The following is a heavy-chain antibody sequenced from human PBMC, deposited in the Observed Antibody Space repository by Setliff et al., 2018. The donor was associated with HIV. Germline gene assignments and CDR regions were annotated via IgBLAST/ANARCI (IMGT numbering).Heavy chain of an antibody. CDR1: GDSISSGSYF. Sequence: PSETLSLTCSVSGDSISSGSYFWGWIRQTPGKGLEWIGNIYYTGFAYYNSSLKSRVTISLDTSKTHFFLNLTSVTAADTAVYYCARRIGAGNFDYWGQGTLVTVSS. V-gene: IGHV4-39*02. D-gene: IGHD3-16*01. CDR3: ARRIGAGNFDY. CDR2: IYYTGFA. J-gene: IGHJ4*02.